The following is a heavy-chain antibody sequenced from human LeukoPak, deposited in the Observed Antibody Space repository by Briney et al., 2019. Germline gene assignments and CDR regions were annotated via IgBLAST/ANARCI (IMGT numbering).Heavy chain of an antibody. CDR3: TKNNWFDP. CDR2: INDSGST. CDR1: GGSFSGHY. J-gene: IGHJ5*02. Sequence: SETLSLTCAVSGGSFSGHYWSWIRQPPGEGLEWIGEINDSGSTKYNPSLKSRVTISADTSKNQFSLKLSSVTAADTAVYYCTKNNWFDPWGQGTLVTVSS. V-gene: IGHV4-34*01.